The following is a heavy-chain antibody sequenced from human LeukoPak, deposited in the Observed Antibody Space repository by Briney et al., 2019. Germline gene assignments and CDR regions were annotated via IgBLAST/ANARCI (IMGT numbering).Heavy chain of an antibody. D-gene: IGHD1-26*01. CDR2: IKQDGSEG. V-gene: IGHV3-7*01. CDR1: GFTFSTYW. J-gene: IGHJ4*02. CDR3: ARRSGSYDY. Sequence: GGSLRLSCAASGFTFSTYWMNWVRQAPGKGLEWVATIKQDGSEGYYVDSVKGRFTISRDNAKNSLFLQLNSLRADDTAVYYCARRSGSYDYWGQGTLVIVSS.